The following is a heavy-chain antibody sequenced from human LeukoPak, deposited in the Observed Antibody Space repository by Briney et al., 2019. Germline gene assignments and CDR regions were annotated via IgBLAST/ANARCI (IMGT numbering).Heavy chain of an antibody. CDR3: ARQYYYDSSGYSKSDAFDI. CDR1: GGSISSYY. D-gene: IGHD3-22*01. Sequence: SETLSLTCTVSGGSISSYYWSWIRQPAGKGLEWIGRIYNSGSTNYNPSLKSRVTMSVDTSKNQFSLKLSSVTAADTAVYYCARQYYYDSSGYSKSDAFDIWGQGTMVTVSS. J-gene: IGHJ3*02. CDR2: IYNSGST. V-gene: IGHV4-4*07.